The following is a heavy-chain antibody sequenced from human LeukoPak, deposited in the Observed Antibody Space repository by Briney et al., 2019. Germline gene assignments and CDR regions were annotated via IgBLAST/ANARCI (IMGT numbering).Heavy chain of an antibody. CDR2: INLNSGGT. D-gene: IGHD2-15*01. Sequence: GASVKVSCKASGYIFSGYYVHWVRQAPGQGLEWMGWINLNSGGTNYAQKFQGRVTMTRDTSISTAYMELSRLRSDDTAVYFCARGDCSGGSCYSAGYYYYYGMDVWGQGTTVTVSS. CDR3: ARGDCSGGSCYSAGYYYYYGMDV. J-gene: IGHJ6*02. CDR1: GYIFSGYY. V-gene: IGHV1-2*02.